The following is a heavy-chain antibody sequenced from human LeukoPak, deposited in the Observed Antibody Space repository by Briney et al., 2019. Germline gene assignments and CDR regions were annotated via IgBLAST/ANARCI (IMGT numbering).Heavy chain of an antibody. CDR1: GFTFSSYS. CDR2: ISSSSSYI. D-gene: IGHD6-19*01. J-gene: IGHJ4*02. Sequence: GGSLRLSCAASGFTFSSYSMNWVRQAPGKWLEWVSSISSSSSYIYYADSVKGRFTISRDNAKNSLYLQMNSLRAEDTAVYYCAKDSRRYSSGWRLRFDYWGQGTLVTVSS. V-gene: IGHV3-21*04. CDR3: AKDSRRYSSGWRLRFDY.